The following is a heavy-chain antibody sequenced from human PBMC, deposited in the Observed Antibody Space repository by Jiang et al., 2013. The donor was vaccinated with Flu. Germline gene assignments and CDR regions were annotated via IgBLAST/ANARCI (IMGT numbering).Heavy chain of an antibody. Sequence: SLKISCQGSGYTFTNYWVAWVRQLPGKGPEWVGVIYPGDSETRYNPSFRGQVTLSADKYITTAYLEWNSLRASDTAVYYCARRADAMDVWGQGTTVTVSS. J-gene: IGHJ6*02. CDR1: GYTFTNYW. CDR3: ARRADAMDV. V-gene: IGHV5-51*01. CDR2: IYPGDSET.